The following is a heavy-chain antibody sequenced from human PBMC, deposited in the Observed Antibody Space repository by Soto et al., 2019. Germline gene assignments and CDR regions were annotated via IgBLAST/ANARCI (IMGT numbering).Heavy chain of an antibody. CDR1: GFTFSSYE. CDR3: AEDWGHVWFGEN. J-gene: IGHJ4*02. Sequence: GGSLRLSCAASGFTFSSYEMNWVRQAPGKGLEWLSYISTSGSTMFYADSVKGRFTISRDNAKSSLYLQMNSLRAEDTAVYYCAEDWGHVWFGENWGRGTLVTVSS. V-gene: IGHV3-48*03. CDR2: ISTSGSTM. D-gene: IGHD3-10*01.